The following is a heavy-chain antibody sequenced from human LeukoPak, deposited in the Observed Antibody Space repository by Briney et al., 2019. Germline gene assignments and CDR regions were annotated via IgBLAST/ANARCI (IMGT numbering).Heavy chain of an antibody. D-gene: IGHD3-10*01. Sequence: GGSLRLSCAASGFTFSSYAISWVRQAPGKGLEWISGISASGGDTHYTDSVKGRFTISRDNAKNTLYLQMNSLRAEDTAVYYCAKDIWSSGTFLDYWGQGTLVTVSS. CDR1: GFTFSSYA. V-gene: IGHV3-23*01. CDR2: ISASGGDT. J-gene: IGHJ4*02. CDR3: AKDIWSSGTFLDY.